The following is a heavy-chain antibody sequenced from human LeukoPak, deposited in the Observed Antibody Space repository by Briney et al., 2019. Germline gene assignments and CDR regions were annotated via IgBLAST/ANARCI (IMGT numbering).Heavy chain of an antibody. J-gene: IGHJ3*02. V-gene: IGHV1-18*04. CDR3: ARDARGYCSSTSCPVAAFDI. Sequence: GASVKVSCKASGYTFTSYGISWVRQAPGQGPEWMGWISAYNGNTNYAQKLQGRVTMTTDTSTSTAYMELRSLRSDDTAVYYCARDARGYCSSTSCPVAAFDIWGQGTMVTVSS. CDR2: ISAYNGNT. D-gene: IGHD2-2*01. CDR1: GYTFTSYG.